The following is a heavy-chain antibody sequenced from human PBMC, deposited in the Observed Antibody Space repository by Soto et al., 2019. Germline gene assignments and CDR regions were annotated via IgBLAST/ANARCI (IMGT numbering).Heavy chain of an antibody. CDR2: ISVYNGKT. D-gene: IGHD4-4*01. V-gene: IGHV1-18*01. CDR1: GYTFTSFG. J-gene: IGHJ3*02. Sequence: QVQLVQSGAEVKKPGASVKVSCKASGYTFTSFGITWVRQATGQGLAWRGWISVYNGKTNYARKLQGRVTVTRATSTNKAYMELRSLRSDDTSVYYCAKDDYRKNDGYSLEMWGQGTMVTVSS. CDR3: AKDDYRKNDGYSLEM.